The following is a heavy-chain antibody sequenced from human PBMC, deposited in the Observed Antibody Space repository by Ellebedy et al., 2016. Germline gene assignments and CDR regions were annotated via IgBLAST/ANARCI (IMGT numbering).Heavy chain of an antibody. CDR1: GFTFSDHY. CDR3: LRNLDS. V-gene: IGHV3-72*01. J-gene: IGHJ4*02. Sequence: GRSLRLSXAASGFTFSDHYLDWVRQAPGKGLEWVGRSGNKANAYSVEYAASVEGRFTISRDDSNDSVYLQMNSLKTEDTAVYYCLRNLDSWGQGTLVIVSS. CDR2: SGNKANAYSV.